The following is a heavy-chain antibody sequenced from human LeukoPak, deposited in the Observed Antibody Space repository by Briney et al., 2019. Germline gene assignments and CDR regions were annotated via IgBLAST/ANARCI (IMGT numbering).Heavy chain of an antibody. CDR3: ANAPNRWEVIDY. CDR2: IRYDGSNE. J-gene: IGHJ4*02. V-gene: IGHV3-30*02. CDR1: GFTFTNYA. Sequence: PGGSLRLSCAASGFTFTNYAMHWVRQAPDKGLEWVAFIRYDGSNEYYADSVKGRFTLSRDNSRTTLYLQMNSLRPEDTAVYYCANAPNRWEVIDYWGQGTLVTVSS. D-gene: IGHD1-26*01.